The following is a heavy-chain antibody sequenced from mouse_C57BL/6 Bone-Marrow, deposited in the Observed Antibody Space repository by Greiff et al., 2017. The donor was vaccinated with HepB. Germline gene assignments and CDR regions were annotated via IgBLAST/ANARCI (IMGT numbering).Heavy chain of an antibody. CDR1: GFTFTDYY. CDR3: ASYSNYEGINY. J-gene: IGHJ2*01. CDR2: IRNKANGYTT. D-gene: IGHD2-1*01. V-gene: IGHV7-3*01. Sequence: EVQVVESGGGLVQPGGSLSLSCAASGFTFTDYYMSWVRQPPGKALEWLGFIRNKANGYTTEYSASVKGRFTISRDNSQSILYLQMNDLRAEDSATYYCASYSNYEGINYWGQGTTLTVSS.